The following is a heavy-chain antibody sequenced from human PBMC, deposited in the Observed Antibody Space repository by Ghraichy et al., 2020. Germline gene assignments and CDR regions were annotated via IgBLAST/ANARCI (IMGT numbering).Heavy chain of an antibody. CDR2: ISGSGGST. Sequence: GGSLRLSCAASGFTFSSYAMSWVRQAPGKGLEWVSAISGSGGSTYYADSVKGRFTISRDNSKNTLYLQMNSLRAEDTAVYYCAKDSSGWGPYYYYGMDVWGQGTTVTVSS. CDR1: GFTFSSYA. J-gene: IGHJ6*02. V-gene: IGHV3-23*01. D-gene: IGHD6-19*01. CDR3: AKDSSGWGPYYYYGMDV.